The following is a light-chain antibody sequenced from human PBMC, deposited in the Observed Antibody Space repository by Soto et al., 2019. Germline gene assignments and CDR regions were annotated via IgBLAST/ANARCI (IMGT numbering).Light chain of an antibody. Sequence: DIQMTQSPSSLSASVGDEVTITCRASQTIMTYLNWYQLKPGKPPRLLIYAASSLQSGVPSRFSGSGSGTDFTLTISSLQPEDFATYYCQQAYGAPPTFGQGTKVEIK. CDR2: AAS. V-gene: IGKV1-39*01. J-gene: IGKJ1*01. CDR3: QQAYGAPPT. CDR1: QTIMTY.